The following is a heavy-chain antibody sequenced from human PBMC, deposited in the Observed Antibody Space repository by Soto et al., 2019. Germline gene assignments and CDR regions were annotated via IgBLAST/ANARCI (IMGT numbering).Heavy chain of an antibody. CDR2: IYRTGTT. CDR3: ARTRSGSYYSVFNY. V-gene: IGHV4-38-2*01. D-gene: IGHD1-26*01. CDR1: NFSISSGYY. J-gene: IGHJ4*02. Sequence: SETLPLTCVVSNFSISSGYYWGWIRQSPGKGLEWIACIYRTGTTSYNPSLKSRVTISVDPSKNQFSLMLTAVTAADTAVYYCARTRSGSYYSVFNYWGRGSLVTVSS.